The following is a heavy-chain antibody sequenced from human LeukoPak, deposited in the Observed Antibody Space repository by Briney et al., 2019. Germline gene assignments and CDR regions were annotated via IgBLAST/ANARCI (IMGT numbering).Heavy chain of an antibody. V-gene: IGHV1-69*05. D-gene: IGHD3-10*01. CDR2: IIPIFGTA. J-gene: IGHJ6*03. CDR1: GGTFSSYA. CDR3: AKDEWFGAPGYMDV. Sequence: SVKVSCKASGGTFSSYAISWVRQAPGQGLEWMGGIIPIFGTANYAQKFQGRVTITTDESTSTAYMELSSLRSEDTAVYYCAKDEWFGAPGYMDVWGKGTTVTVSS.